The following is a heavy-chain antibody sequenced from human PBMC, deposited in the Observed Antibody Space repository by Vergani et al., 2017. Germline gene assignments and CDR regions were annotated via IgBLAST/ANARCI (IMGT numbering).Heavy chain of an antibody. Sequence: EVQLVESGGGLVQPGRSLRLSCAASGFTFDDYAMHWVRQAPGKGLEWVSGISWNSGSIGYADSVKGRFTISRDISKNTLYLQMNSLRVEDTAVYYCARAYGRYDWFDYWGQRTLVTVSS. J-gene: IGHJ4*01. CDR3: ARAYGRYDWFDY. CDR1: GFTFDDYA. D-gene: IGHD1-20*01. V-gene: IGHV3-9*01. CDR2: ISWNSGSI.